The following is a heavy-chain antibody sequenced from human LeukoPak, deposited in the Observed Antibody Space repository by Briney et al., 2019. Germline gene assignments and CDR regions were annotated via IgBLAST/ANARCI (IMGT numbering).Heavy chain of an antibody. CDR3: AKGSLHCSSTSCPNDY. J-gene: IGHJ4*02. V-gene: IGHV3-74*01. CDR2: IKTDGSST. CDR1: GFTFGTYW. D-gene: IGHD2-2*01. Sequence: GGSLRLSCVASGFTFGTYWMHWVRQAPGKGLVWVSRIKTDGSSTSYADSVQGRFTISRDNAQNTLYLQMNSLRVENTAVYYCAKGSLHCSSTSCPNDYWGQGTLVTVSS.